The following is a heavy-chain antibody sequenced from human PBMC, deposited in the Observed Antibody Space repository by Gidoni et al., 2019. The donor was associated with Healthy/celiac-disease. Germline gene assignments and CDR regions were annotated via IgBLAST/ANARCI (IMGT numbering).Heavy chain of an antibody. CDR3: ARWASSVGATNSDY. CDR2: MNPNSGNT. J-gene: IGHJ4*02. V-gene: IGHV1-8*01. D-gene: IGHD1-26*01. CDR1: GYTFTSYD. Sequence: QVQLVQSGAEVKKPGASVKVSCKASGYTFTSYDINWVRQATGQGLEWMGWMNPNSGNTGYAQKFQGRVTMTRNTSISTAYMELSSLRSEDTAVYYCARWASSVGATNSDYWGQGTLVTVSS.